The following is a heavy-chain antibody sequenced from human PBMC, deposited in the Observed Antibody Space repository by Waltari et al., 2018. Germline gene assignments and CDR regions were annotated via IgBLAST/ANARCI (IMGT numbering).Heavy chain of an antibody. CDR1: GFTFSSYG. J-gene: IGHJ4*02. V-gene: IGHV3-33*06. CDR2: IWYDGSNK. D-gene: IGHD1-7*01. Sequence: QVQLVESGGGVVQPGRSLRLSCAASGFTFSSYGMHWVRQAPGKGLEWVAVIWYDGSNKYYADSVKGRFTISRDNSKNTLYLQMNSLRAEDTAVYYCAKDQNNWNYERLFDYWGQGTLVTVSS. CDR3: AKDQNNWNYERLFDY.